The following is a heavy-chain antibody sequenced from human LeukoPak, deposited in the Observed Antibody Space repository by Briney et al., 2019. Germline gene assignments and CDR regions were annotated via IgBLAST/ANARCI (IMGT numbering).Heavy chain of an antibody. CDR2: IYSGGST. CDR1: GFTVSSNY. V-gene: IGHV3-53*01. J-gene: IGHJ3*02. CDR3: ARDRGRVPTTGSAFDI. D-gene: IGHD1-14*01. Sequence: GGSLRLSCAASGFTVSSNYMSWVRQAPGKGLEWVSVIYSGGSTYYADSVKGRFTISRDNSKNTLYLQMNSLRAEDTAVYYCARDRGRVPTTGSAFDIWGRGTVVTVSS.